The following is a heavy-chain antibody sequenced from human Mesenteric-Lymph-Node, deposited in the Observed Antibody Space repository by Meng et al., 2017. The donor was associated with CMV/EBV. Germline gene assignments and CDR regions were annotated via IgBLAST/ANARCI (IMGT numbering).Heavy chain of an antibody. CDR2: IFYSGST. J-gene: IGHJ3*02. V-gene: IGHV4-61*01. CDR3: ARDRAKNWNYHDAFDI. CDR1: GGSVSSGSYY. Sequence: SETLSLTCTVSGGSVSSGSYYWSWIRQPPGKGLEWIGYIFYSGSTNYNPSLKSRVTISVDTSKNQFSLKLSSVTAADTAVYYCARDRAKNWNYHDAFDIWGQGTMVTVSS. D-gene: IGHD1-7*01.